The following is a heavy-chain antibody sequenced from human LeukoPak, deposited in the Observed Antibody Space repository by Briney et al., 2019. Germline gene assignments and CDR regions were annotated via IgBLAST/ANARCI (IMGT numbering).Heavy chain of an antibody. Sequence: ASVKVSCKASGGTFSSYAISWVRQAPGQGLEWMGRIIPIFGTANYAQKFQGRVTITTDEYTSTGYMGLSSLTSEDTAVYYCARDDVVGARLRDAFDIWGQGTMVTVSS. CDR3: ARDDVVGARLRDAFDI. J-gene: IGHJ3*02. V-gene: IGHV1-69*05. CDR1: GGTFSSYA. CDR2: IIPIFGTA. D-gene: IGHD2-2*01.